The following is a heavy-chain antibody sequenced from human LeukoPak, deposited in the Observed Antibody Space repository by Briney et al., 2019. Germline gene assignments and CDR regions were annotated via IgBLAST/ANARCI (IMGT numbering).Heavy chain of an antibody. CDR2: IYYSGST. D-gene: IGHD2-15*01. V-gene: IGHV4-59*01. CDR3: GRRFSGDSCYYWFDP. Sequence: SETLSLTCTVSGGSISNYYWSWARQPPGKGLEWIGYIYYSGSTNYNPSLKSRVTISVETSKNQFSLRLSSVTAALSALYYCGRRFSGDSCYYWFDPWGQGTLVTVSS. J-gene: IGHJ5*02. CDR1: GGSISNYY.